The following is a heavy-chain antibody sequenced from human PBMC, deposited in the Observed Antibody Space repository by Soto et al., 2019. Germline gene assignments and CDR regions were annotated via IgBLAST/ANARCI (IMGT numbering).Heavy chain of an antibody. Sequence: SETLSLTCAVYGGSFSGYYWSWIRQPPGKGLEWIGEINHSGSTNYNPSLKSRVTISLETSKIQFSLKLSPVTAADTAVYYCARARTIFGVVIQFYYVMDVWGQGTTVTVSS. CDR3: ARARTIFGVVIQFYYVMDV. V-gene: IGHV4-34*01. CDR1: GGSFSGYY. J-gene: IGHJ6*01. D-gene: IGHD3-3*01. CDR2: INHSGST.